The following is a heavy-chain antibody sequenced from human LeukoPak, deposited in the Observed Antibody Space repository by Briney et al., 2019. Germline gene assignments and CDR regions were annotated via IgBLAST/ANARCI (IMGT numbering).Heavy chain of an antibody. CDR3: ARVKTMIIVVSLFDY. Sequence: ASVRVSCKASGYTFTGYYMHWVRQAPGQGLEWMGWINPNSGGTNYAQKFQGRVTMTRDTSISTAFMELSRLTSDDTAVYYCARVKTMIIVVSLFDYWGQGTLVTVSS. D-gene: IGHD3-22*01. J-gene: IGHJ4*02. CDR2: INPNSGGT. CDR1: GYTFTGYY. V-gene: IGHV1-2*02.